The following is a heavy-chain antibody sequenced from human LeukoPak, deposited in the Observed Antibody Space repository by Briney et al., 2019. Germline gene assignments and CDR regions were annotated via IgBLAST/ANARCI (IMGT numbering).Heavy chain of an antibody. D-gene: IGHD6-19*01. Sequence: SETLFLTCAVYGGSFSGYYWSWIRQPPGKGLEWIGEINHSGSTNYNPSLKSRVTISVDTSKNQFSLKLSSVTAADTAVYYCARGGQQWLRAGDYFDYWGQGTLVTVSS. J-gene: IGHJ4*02. CDR2: INHSGST. CDR1: GGSFSGYY. CDR3: ARGGQQWLRAGDYFDY. V-gene: IGHV4-34*01.